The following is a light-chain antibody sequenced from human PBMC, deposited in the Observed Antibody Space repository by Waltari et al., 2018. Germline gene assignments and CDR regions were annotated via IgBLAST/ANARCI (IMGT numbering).Light chain of an antibody. V-gene: IGLV2-8*01. J-gene: IGLJ2*01. CDR2: EVS. CDR3: SSFAGSSQML. CDR1: SSAVGGFAY. Sequence: QSALTQPPSASGSPGQSVTISCTGTSSAVGGFAYVSWYQQHPGNVPRLMIYEVSTRPSGVPDRFSGSKSGNTASLTVSGLQVEDEADYYCSSFAGSSQMLFGGGTKLTVL.